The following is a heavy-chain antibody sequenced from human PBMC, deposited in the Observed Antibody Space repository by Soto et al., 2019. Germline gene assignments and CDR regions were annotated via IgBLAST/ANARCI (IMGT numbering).Heavy chain of an antibody. CDR1: GFTFGTYG. D-gene: IGHD3-22*01. CDR2: ISYDGNSK. V-gene: IGHV3-30*18. Sequence: QVQLVESGGGVVQTGMSQRLSCAASGFTFGTYGMHWVRQPPGKGLEWVAIISYDGNSKWYVDSVKGRFTISRDNSKNTLYLQMNSLRGEDTAVYFCAKDLLSDRSGNHIGADLWGQGTLVTVSS. J-gene: IGHJ5*02. CDR3: AKDLLSDRSGNHIGADL.